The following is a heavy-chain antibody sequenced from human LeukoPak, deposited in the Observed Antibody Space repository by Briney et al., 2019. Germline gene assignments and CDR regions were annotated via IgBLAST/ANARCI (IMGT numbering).Heavy chain of an antibody. CDR1: GFTFDDYA. CDR2: ISWNSGSI. CDR3: AKDMRSGWYSPLFDY. D-gene: IGHD6-19*01. Sequence: GGSLRLSCAASGFTFDDYAMHWVRQAPGKGLEWVSGISWNSGSIGYADSVKGRFTISRDNAKNSLSLQMNSLRAEDTALYYCAKDMRSGWYSPLFDYWGQGTLVTVSS. J-gene: IGHJ4*02. V-gene: IGHV3-9*01.